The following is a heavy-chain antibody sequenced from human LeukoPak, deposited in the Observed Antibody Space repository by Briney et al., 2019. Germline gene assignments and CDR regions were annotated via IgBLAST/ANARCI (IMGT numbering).Heavy chain of an antibody. CDR1: GFTFSSYS. CDR3: AKDGALYSSGWYRLDY. J-gene: IGHJ4*02. V-gene: IGHV3-9*01. D-gene: IGHD6-19*01. CDR2: ISWNSGSI. Sequence: GGSLRLSCAASGFTFSSYSMNWVRQAPGKGLEWVSGISWNSGSIGYADSVKGRFTISRDNAKNSLYLQMNSLRAEDTALYYCAKDGALYSSGWYRLDYWGQGTLVTVSS.